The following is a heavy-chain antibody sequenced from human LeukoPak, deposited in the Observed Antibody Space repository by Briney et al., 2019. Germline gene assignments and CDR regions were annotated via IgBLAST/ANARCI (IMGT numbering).Heavy chain of an antibody. CDR2: ISGSGGST. J-gene: IGHJ4*02. V-gene: IGHV3-23*01. D-gene: IGHD3-3*01. Sequence: TGGSLRLSCAASGFTFSSYAMSWVRQAPGKGLEWVSAISGSGGSTYYSDSVKGRFTISRDNSKNTLYLQMNSLRAEDTAVYYCAKDTVSRYYDFWSGYSAGSYYFDYWGQGTLVTVSS. CDR1: GFTFSSYA. CDR3: AKDTVSRYYDFWSGYSAGSYYFDY.